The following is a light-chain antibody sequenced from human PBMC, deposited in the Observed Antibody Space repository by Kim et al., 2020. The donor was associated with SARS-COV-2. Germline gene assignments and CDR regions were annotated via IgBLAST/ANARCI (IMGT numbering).Light chain of an antibody. CDR1: KPINGLGYE. J-gene: IGLJ1*01. CDR3: QSYDTSLSGSV. Sequence: TISSTGSKPINGLGYEGREYQQLPGNAPKLLVHANHHRPSGFPDRLAGSKSGTSASLAITGLQAEDEADYYCQSYDTSLSGSVFGTGTKVTVL. V-gene: IGLV1-40*01. CDR2: ANH.